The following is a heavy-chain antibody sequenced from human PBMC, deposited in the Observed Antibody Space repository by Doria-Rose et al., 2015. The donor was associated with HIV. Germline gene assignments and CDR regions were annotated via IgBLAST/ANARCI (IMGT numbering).Heavy chain of an antibody. J-gene: IGHJ4*02. CDR1: GVSLSSPGMG. CDR2: FFSDDER. V-gene: IGHV2-26*01. CDR3: ARIKSSRWYHKYYFDF. D-gene: IGHD6-13*01. Sequence: QVTLKESGPVLVKPTETLTLTCTVSGVSLSSPGMGVSWIRQPPGKALEWLANFFSDDERSYRTSLKSRLTISRGTCKSQVVLTMTDMDPVDAATYYCARIKSSRWYHKYYFDFWGQGTLVIVSA.